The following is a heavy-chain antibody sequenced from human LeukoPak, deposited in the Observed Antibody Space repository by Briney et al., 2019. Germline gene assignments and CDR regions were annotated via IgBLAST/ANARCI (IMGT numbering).Heavy chain of an antibody. CDR1: GGSISSSSYY. CDR2: IYYSGST. J-gene: IGHJ5*02. V-gene: IGHV4-39*01. Sequence: SETLSLTCTVSGGSISSSSYYWGWIRQPPGKGLEWIGSIYYSGSTYYNPSLKSRVTISVDTSKNQFSLKLSSVTAADTAVYYCARAYDSSGYSWFDPWGQGILVTVSS. CDR3: ARAYDSSGYSWFDP. D-gene: IGHD3-22*01.